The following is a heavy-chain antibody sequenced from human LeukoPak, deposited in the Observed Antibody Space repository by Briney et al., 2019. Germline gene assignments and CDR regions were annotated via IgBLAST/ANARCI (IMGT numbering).Heavy chain of an antibody. J-gene: IGHJ6*02. CDR2: ISSSSSYT. V-gene: IGHV3-21*01. CDR1: KFTFSNYS. D-gene: IGHD1-1*01. CDR3: GRDITGSTVGVHCRDV. Sequence: KTGGSLRLSCAASKFTFSNYSMNWVRQAPGKGLEWVSSISSSSSYTYYADSVKGRFTISRDNAKNSLYLQMNSLRAEDTAVYYCGRDITGSTVGVHCRDVWGQGTTVTVSS.